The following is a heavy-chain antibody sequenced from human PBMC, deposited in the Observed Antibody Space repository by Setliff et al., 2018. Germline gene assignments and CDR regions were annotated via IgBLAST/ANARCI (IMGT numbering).Heavy chain of an antibody. CDR1: GDSISSGINY. D-gene: IGHD3-10*01. V-gene: IGHV4-61*09. CDR3: ARSLGSGSYYNSRPYYSDY. Sequence: SETLSLTCTVSGDSISSGINYWSWIRQPAGKGLEWIGHIDPSGNTNYSPSLKSRVTISGDTSKNQFSLKLTSVTAADTAVYYCARSLGSGSYYNSRPYYSDYRGQGTLVTVSS. J-gene: IGHJ4*02. CDR2: IDPSGNT.